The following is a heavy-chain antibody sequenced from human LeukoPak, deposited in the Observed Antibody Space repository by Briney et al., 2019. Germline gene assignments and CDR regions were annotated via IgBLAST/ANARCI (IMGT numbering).Heavy chain of an antibody. CDR1: GFTFSDYY. D-gene: IGHD6-13*01. V-gene: IGHV3-11*04. CDR2: ISSSGSTI. J-gene: IGHJ6*02. Sequence: GGSLRLSCAASGFTFSDYYMSWIRQAPGKGLEWVSHISSSGSTIYYADSVKGRFTISRDNAKNSLYLQMNSLRAEDTAVYYCARDQAAGYYYGMDVWGQGTTVTVSS. CDR3: ARDQAAGYYYGMDV.